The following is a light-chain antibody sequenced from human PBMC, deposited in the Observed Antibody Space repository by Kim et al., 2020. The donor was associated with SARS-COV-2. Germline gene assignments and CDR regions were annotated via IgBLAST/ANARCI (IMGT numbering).Light chain of an antibody. CDR1: QSVSSSY. V-gene: IGKV3-20*01. CDR2: GAS. CDR3: QQYGSSPPET. J-gene: IGKJ4*01. Sequence: PGESATLSCRASQSVSSSYLAWYQQKPGQAPRLLIYGASSRATGIPDRFSGSGSGTDFTLTISRLEPEDFAVYYCQQYGSSPPETFGGGTKVDIK.